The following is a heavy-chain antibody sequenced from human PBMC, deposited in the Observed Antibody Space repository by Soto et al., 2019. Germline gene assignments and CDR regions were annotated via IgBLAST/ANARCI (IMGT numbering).Heavy chain of an antibody. J-gene: IGHJ6*02. V-gene: IGHV1-18*04. CDR1: GYTFTSYG. CDR3: ARDARLRFLEWLLYRDYGMDV. Sequence: GASVKVSCKASGYTFTSYGISWVRQAPGQGLEWMGWISAYNGNTNYAQKLQGRVTMTTDTSTSTAYMELRSLRSDDTAVYYCARDARLRFLEWLLYRDYGMDVWGQGTTVTVS. D-gene: IGHD3-3*01. CDR2: ISAYNGNT.